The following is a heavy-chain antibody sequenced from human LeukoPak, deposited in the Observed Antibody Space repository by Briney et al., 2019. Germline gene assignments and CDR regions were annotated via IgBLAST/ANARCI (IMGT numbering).Heavy chain of an antibody. D-gene: IGHD5-12*01. Sequence: GASVKVSCKASGYTFSGHHMHWVRQAPGQGLEWMGWMSPNSGGTEYAQKFQGRVTMTRDTSISTAYMELSSLRSDDTAVYYCARDGIYSGYVPGYAANWFDPWGQGTLVTVSS. V-gene: IGHV1-2*02. J-gene: IGHJ5*02. CDR2: MSPNSGGT. CDR1: GYTFSGHH. CDR3: ARDGIYSGYVPGYAANWFDP.